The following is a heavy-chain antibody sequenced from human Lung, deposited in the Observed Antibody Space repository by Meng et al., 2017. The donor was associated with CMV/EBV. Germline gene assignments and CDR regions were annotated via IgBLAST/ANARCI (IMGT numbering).Heavy chain of an antibody. CDR1: GFTFSSYS. CDR3: AREDYGDYGLDY. CDR2: ISSSSSSYI. V-gene: IGHV3-21*01. Sequence: GGSLRLXCAASGFTFSSYSMNWVRQAPGKGLEWVSSISSSSSSYIYYADSVKGRFTISRDNAKNSLYLQMNSLRAEDTAVYYCAREDYGDYGLDYWGQGTLVTVSS. J-gene: IGHJ4*02. D-gene: IGHD4-17*01.